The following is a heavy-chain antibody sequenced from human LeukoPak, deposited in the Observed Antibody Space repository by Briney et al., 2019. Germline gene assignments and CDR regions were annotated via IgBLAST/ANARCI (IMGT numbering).Heavy chain of an antibody. D-gene: IGHD3-22*01. CDR3: ARDSYYYDSSGYPDAFDI. Sequence: SETLSLTCTVSGGSISSYYWGWIRQPPGKGLEWIGYIYYSGSTNYNPSLKSRVTISVDTSKNQFSLKLSSVTAADTAVYYCARDSYYYDSSGYPDAFDIWGQATMVTVSS. CDR1: GGSISSYY. CDR2: IYYSGST. V-gene: IGHV4-59*01. J-gene: IGHJ3*02.